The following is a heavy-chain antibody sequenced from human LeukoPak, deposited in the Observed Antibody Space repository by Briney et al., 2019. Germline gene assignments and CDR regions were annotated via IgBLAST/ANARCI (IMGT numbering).Heavy chain of an antibody. D-gene: IGHD3-22*01. J-gene: IGHJ4*02. CDR3: ARGNYYDSSGYYYFDY. Sequence: SETLSLTCTVSGGSISGYYWSWIRQPPGKELEYIGYIYYTGSTNYNPSLKSRVTISVDTSKNQFSLKLSSVTAADTAVYYCARGNYYDSSGYYYFDYWGQGTLVTVSS. CDR1: GGSISGYY. V-gene: IGHV4-59*12. CDR2: IYYTGST.